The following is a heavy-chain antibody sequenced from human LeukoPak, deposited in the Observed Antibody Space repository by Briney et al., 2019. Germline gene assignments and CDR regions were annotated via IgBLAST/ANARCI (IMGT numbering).Heavy chain of an antibody. V-gene: IGHV3-48*02. CDR1: GFTFSRYG. CDR2: ISSSGTTI. CDR3: ARGSSGWSNAY. J-gene: IGHJ4*02. D-gene: IGHD6-19*01. Sequence: TGGSLRLSCAASGFTFSRYGINWVRQAPGKGLEWVAYISSSGTTIYYADFVKGRFTISRDNAKSSLYLQMNCLRDEDTAVNYCARGSSGWSNAYCGEGTLSPSPQ.